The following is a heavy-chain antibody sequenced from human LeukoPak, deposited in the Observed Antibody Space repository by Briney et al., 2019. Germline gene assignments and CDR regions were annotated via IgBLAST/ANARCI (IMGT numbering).Heavy chain of an antibody. CDR1: GFTFSSYA. J-gene: IGHJ4*02. Sequence: GGSLRLSCAASGFTFSSYAMSWVRQAPGKGLEWVSAISGSGGSIYYADSVKGRFTISRDNAKNSLYLQMNSLRAEDTAVYYCARGEQEMATMSIDYWGQGTLVTVSS. CDR2: ISGSGGSI. CDR3: ARGEQEMATMSIDY. D-gene: IGHD5-24*01. V-gene: IGHV3-23*01.